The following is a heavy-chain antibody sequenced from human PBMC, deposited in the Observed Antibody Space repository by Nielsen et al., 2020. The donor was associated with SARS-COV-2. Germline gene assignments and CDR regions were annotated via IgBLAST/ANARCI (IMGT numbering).Heavy chain of an antibody. CDR1: GFTFSSTW. D-gene: IGHD3-9*01. Sequence: GESLKISCSASGFTFSSTWMDWVRQAPGQGLVWVSRINPSGSGTAYADSVKGRFAVSRDNAENTVVLQIHSLRVEDTAVYYCARGPVAYDILTGHALIHAFDIWGQGTMVTVSS. J-gene: IGHJ3*02. CDR3: ARGPVAYDILTGHALIHAFDI. V-gene: IGHV3-74*01. CDR2: INPSGSGT.